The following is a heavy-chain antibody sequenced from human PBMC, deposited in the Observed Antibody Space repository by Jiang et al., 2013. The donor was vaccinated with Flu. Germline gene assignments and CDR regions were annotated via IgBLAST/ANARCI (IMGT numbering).Heavy chain of an antibody. D-gene: IGHD2-2*01. CDR1: GDSVSSNSAA. CDR3: ARGPIVVVPAATEVYYYYYGMDV. V-gene: IGHV6-1*01. J-gene: IGHJ6*02. CDR2: TYYRSKWYN. Sequence: QTLSLTCAISGDSVSSNSAAWNWIRQSPSRGLEWLGRTYYRSKWYNDYAVSVKSRITINPDTSKNQFSLRLNSVTPEDTAVYYCARGPIVVVPAATEVYYYYYGMDVWGQGTTVTVSS.